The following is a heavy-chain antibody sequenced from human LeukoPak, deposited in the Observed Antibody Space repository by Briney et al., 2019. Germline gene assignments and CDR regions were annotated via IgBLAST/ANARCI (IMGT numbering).Heavy chain of an antibody. CDR3: ARAGGPIDAFDI. J-gene: IGHJ3*02. CDR1: GGSITYYY. Sequence: PSETLSLTCNVSGGSITYYYWSWIRQPPGKGLEWIGYFYYSGSTNYNPSLKSRVTISLDTSMSQFSLRVSSVTAADTAVYFCARAGGPIDAFDIWGHGTMVTVSS. D-gene: IGHD3-16*01. CDR2: FYYSGST. V-gene: IGHV4-59*01.